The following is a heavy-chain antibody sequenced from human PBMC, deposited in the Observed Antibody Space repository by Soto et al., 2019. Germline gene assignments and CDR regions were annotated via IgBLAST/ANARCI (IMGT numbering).Heavy chain of an antibody. V-gene: IGHV3-53*01. Sequence: PGGSLRLSCEASGFTFSTYGIHWVRQAPGKGLEWVSVIYSGGSTYYADSVKGRFTISRDNSKNTLYLQMNSLRAEDTAVYYCAREDYYDSSGYYGYWGQGTLVTVSS. J-gene: IGHJ4*02. CDR3: AREDYYDSSGYYGY. CDR1: GFTFSTYG. CDR2: IYSGGST. D-gene: IGHD3-22*01.